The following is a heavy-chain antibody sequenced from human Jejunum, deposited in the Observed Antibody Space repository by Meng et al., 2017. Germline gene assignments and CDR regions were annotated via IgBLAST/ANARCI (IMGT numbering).Heavy chain of an antibody. CDR1: GYSFTSYH. Sequence: VRLGQSGAGVKEAGASVRVSCKASGYSFTSYHMHWVRQAPGQGLEYIGILNPSGGFTSCEQKFQGRVTMTSDTSTSTVYLELSSLRSEDTAVYFCERELPGTCWFDPWGQGTLVTVSS. D-gene: IGHD6-13*01. J-gene: IGHJ5*02. CDR3: ERELPGTCWFDP. V-gene: IGHV1-46*01. CDR2: LNPSGGFT.